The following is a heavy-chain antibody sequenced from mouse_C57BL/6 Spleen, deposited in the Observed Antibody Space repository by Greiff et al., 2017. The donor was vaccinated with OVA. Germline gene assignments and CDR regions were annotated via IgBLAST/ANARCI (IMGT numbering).Heavy chain of an antibody. CDR1: GFTFSSYT. D-gene: IGHD2-5*01. V-gene: IGHV5-9*01. CDR2: ISGGGGNT. J-gene: IGHJ3*01. Sequence: EVQVVESGGGLVKPGGSLKLSCAASGFTFSSYTMSWVRQTPEKRLEWVATISGGGGNTYYPDSVKGRFTISRDNAKNTLYLQMSSLRSEDTALYYCARHSGSNAFAYWGQGTLVTVSA. CDR3: ARHSGSNAFAY.